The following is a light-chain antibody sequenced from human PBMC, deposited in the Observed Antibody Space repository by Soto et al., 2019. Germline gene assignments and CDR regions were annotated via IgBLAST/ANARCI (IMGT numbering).Light chain of an antibody. CDR2: EAS. J-gene: IGKJ4*02. Sequence: DIQMTQSPPTLSASVGDRVAITCRASQSIDNWLAWYQQKPGKGPKILVYEASTLQSGVPSRFSGSGSGTEFTLTISSLQPDDFATYYCQQYDGFPFAFGRGTKVEIK. V-gene: IGKV1-5*03. CDR1: QSIDNW. CDR3: QQYDGFPFA.